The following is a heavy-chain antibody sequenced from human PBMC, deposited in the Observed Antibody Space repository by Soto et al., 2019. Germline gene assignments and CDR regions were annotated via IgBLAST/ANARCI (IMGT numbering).Heavy chain of an antibody. Sequence: GGSLRLSCAASGFTFSSYAMHWVRQAPGKGLEWVAVISYDGSNKYYADSVKGRFTISRDNSKNTLYLQMNSLRAEDTAVYYCARGEITIFGVVTYYYYGMDVWGQGTTVTVSS. J-gene: IGHJ6*02. D-gene: IGHD3-3*01. CDR2: ISYDGSNK. CDR1: GFTFSSYA. V-gene: IGHV3-30-3*01. CDR3: ARGEITIFGVVTYYYYGMDV.